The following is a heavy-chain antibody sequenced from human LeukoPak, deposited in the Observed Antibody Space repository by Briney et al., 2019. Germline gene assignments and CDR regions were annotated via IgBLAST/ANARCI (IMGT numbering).Heavy chain of an antibody. CDR1: GGSISSSSYY. Sequence: PSETLSLTCTASGGSISSSSYYWGWIRQPPGKGLEWIGSIYYSGSTYYNPSLKSRVTISVDTSTNQFSLKLSSVTAADTAVYYCARGLRGYSGYLDADYWGQGTLVTVSS. CDR2: IYYSGST. J-gene: IGHJ4*02. CDR3: ARGLRGYSGYLDADY. V-gene: IGHV4-39*07. D-gene: IGHD5-12*01.